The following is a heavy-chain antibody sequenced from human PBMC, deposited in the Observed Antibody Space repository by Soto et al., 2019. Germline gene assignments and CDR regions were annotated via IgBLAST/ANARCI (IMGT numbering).Heavy chain of an antibody. V-gene: IGHV4-59*01. Sequence: SETLSLTCPVSGGSISSDYWSWIRQPPGKRLGLIGYIYYSGSTNYSPSLKSRVTISVDTSKNQFSLKLSSVTAADTAVYYCAKVVTYCSGGSCDGGGFDIWGQGTRVTVSS. CDR1: GGSISSDY. J-gene: IGHJ3*02. CDR2: IYYSGST. CDR3: AKVVTYCSGGSCDGGGFDI. D-gene: IGHD2-15*01.